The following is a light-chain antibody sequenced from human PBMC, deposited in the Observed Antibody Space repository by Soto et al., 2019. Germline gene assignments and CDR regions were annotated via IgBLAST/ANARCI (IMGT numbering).Light chain of an antibody. CDR3: QQYDRSPRT. CDR2: TAS. Sequence: EIVLTQSPCTLSLSPGDRATLSCRASQSVSRSYLAWYQQKPGHGPMLLIHTASTRATGIPDRFSGSESGTDFTLTISRLEPEDFAMYYCQQYDRSPRTFGRGTKVEIK. V-gene: IGKV3-20*01. J-gene: IGKJ4*02. CDR1: QSVSRSY.